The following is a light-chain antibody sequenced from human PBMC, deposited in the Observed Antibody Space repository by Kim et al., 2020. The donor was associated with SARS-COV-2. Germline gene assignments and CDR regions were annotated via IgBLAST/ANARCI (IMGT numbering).Light chain of an antibody. J-gene: IGLJ2*01. Sequence: PGQGVTISCCGSSSNIGSNYVYWYQQLPGTAPKLLIYRNSQRPSGVPDRFSGSKSGTSASLAISGLRSEDEADYYCAAWDDSLSVVFGGGTQLTVL. CDR2: RNS. V-gene: IGLV1-47*01. CDR3: AAWDDSLSVV. CDR1: SSNIGSNY.